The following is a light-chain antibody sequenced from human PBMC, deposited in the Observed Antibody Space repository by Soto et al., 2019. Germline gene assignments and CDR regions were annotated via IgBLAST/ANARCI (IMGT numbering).Light chain of an antibody. Sequence: DIQLTQSPSFLSASVGDRVTITCRASQAISSYFAWYQQKPGKPPKLLIYGASTLQSDVPSRFSGSGSGTEFNLTVSSLQAEDAATYYCQQFNDYPLTFGGGTKVEIK. CDR2: GAS. CDR1: QAISSY. J-gene: IGKJ4*01. CDR3: QQFNDYPLT. V-gene: IGKV1-9*01.